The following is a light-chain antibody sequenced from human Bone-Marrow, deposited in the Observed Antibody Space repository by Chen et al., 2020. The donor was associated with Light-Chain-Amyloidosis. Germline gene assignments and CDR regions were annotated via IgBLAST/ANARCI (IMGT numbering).Light chain of an antibody. CDR2: DDS. J-gene: IGLJ3*02. V-gene: IGLV3-21*02. Sequence: SYVLTQPSSVSVAPGQTATIAFGGNNIGSTSVHWYQQTPGQAPLLVVYDDSDRPPGTPERLSGSNSGNTATLTISRVEAGDEADYYCQVWDRSSDRPVFGGGTKLTVL. CDR1: NIGSTS. CDR3: QVWDRSSDRPV.